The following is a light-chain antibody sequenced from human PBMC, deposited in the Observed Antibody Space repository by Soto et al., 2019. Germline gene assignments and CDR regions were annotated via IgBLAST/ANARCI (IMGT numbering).Light chain of an antibody. Sequence: QSALTQPASVSGSPGQSITISCTGTSSDVGAYTYVSWYQQHPGKAPKLIIYEVSNRPSGVSNRFSGSKSGNTASLTISGLQAEDEADYYCSSYTSSSTLVVFGGGTKVTVL. J-gene: IGLJ2*01. CDR2: EVS. CDR1: SSDVGAYTY. V-gene: IGLV2-14*01. CDR3: SSYTSSSTLVV.